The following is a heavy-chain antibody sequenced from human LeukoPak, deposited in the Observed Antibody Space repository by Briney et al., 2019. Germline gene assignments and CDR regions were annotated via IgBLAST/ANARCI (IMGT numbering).Heavy chain of an antibody. Sequence: GGSLRLSCAASGFTFSSYSMNWVRQDPGKGLEWVSSISSSSSYIYYADSVKGRFTISRDNAKNSLYLQMNSLRAEDTAVYYCARGYYDSSGYAGYWGQGTLVTVSS. J-gene: IGHJ4*02. D-gene: IGHD3-22*01. CDR2: ISSSSSYI. CDR1: GFTFSSYS. CDR3: ARGYYDSSGYAGY. V-gene: IGHV3-21*01.